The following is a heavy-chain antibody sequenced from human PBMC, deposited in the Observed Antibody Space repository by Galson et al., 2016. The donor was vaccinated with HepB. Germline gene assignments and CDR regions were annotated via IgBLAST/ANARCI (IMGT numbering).Heavy chain of an antibody. CDR2: VAYDGTNK. Sequence: SLRLSCAASGFNFNAYGMHWVRQAPGKGLEWVAAVAYDGTNKFYADSVKGRFTITRDNSINTRYLEMNGLRPEDHSVYDCAKGRHGSIWSAMDVWGQGTTVTVSS. V-gene: IGHV3-30*18. CDR3: AKGRHGSIWSAMDV. CDR1: GFNFNAYG. D-gene: IGHD3-3*02. J-gene: IGHJ6*02.